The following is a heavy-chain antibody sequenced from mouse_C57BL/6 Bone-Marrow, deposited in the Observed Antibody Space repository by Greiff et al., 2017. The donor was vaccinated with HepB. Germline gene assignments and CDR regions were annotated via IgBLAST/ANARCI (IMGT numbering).Heavy chain of an antibody. V-gene: IGHV3-8*01. CDR2: ISYSGST. CDR1: GYSITSDY. J-gene: IGHJ4*01. Sequence: EVKLMESGPGLAKPSQTLSLTCSVTGYSITSDYWNWIRKFPGNKLEYMGYISYSGSTYYNPSLKSRISITRDTSKNQYYLQLNSVTTEDTATYYCARAPLIYDGYYYYAMDYWGQGTSVTVSS. D-gene: IGHD2-3*01. CDR3: ARAPLIYDGYYYYAMDY.